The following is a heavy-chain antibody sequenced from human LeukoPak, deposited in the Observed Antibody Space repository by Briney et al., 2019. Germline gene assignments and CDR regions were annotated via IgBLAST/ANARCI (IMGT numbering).Heavy chain of an antibody. D-gene: IGHD1-26*01. CDR3: ARDGGSYLNFFDY. CDR1: GFTFSSYA. Sequence: GGSLRLSCAASGFTFSSYAMHWVRQAPGKGLEYVSAISSNGGTTYYTNSVKGRFTISRDNSKNTLSLQMGSLRAEDMAVYYCARDGGSYLNFFDYWGQGTLVTVSS. V-gene: IGHV3-64*01. J-gene: IGHJ4*02. CDR2: ISSNGGTT.